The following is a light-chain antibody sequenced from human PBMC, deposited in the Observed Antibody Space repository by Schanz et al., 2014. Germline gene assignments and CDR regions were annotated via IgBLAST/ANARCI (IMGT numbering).Light chain of an antibody. CDR3: QQYNSYSPTT. J-gene: IGKJ2*01. CDR2: GAS. CDR1: HSVSTN. Sequence: EIVLTQSPATLSVSPGQRATLSCRASHSVSTNLAWYQQKPGQPPRLLIYGASTRATGIPDRFSGSGSGTEFTLTISSLQPDDLATYYCQQYNSYSPTTFGQGTKLEIK. V-gene: IGKV3D-15*01.